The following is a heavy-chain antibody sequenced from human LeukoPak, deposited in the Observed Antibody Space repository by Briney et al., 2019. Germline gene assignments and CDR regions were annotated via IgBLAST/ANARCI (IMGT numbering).Heavy chain of an antibody. D-gene: IGHD2-21*02. V-gene: IGHV3-74*01. Sequence: GGSLRLSCAASGFTFSSYWMHWVRHAPGKGLVWVSRINSDGSSTSYADSVKGRFTISRDNAKNTLYLQMNSLRAEDTAVYYCASLAYCGGDCYSEEFDYWGQGTLVTVSS. CDR1: GFTFSSYW. CDR3: ASLAYCGGDCYSEEFDY. CDR2: INSDGSST. J-gene: IGHJ4*02.